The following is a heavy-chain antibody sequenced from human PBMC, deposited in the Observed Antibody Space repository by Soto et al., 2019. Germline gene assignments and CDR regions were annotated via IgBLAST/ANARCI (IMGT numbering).Heavy chain of an antibody. D-gene: IGHD1-1*01. CDR3: ARVERGTATTVVDAFDI. V-gene: IGHV4-34*01. J-gene: IGHJ3*02. CDR2: MSHSGGT. Sequence: QVQLQQRGAGLLKPSETLSLTCAVYGGFVSSGSYYWSWIRQPPGKGLEWIGEMSHSGGTNFNPSLKSRVPISVYTSKNQFSLKMSSVTAADTALYYCARVERGTATTVVDAFDIWGPGTMVTVSS. CDR1: GGFVSSGSYY.